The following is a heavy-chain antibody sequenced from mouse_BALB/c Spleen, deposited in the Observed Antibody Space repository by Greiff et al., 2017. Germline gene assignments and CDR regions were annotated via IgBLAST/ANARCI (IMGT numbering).Heavy chain of an antibody. J-gene: IGHJ4*01. CDR1: GYSITSGYY. CDR2: ISYDGSN. V-gene: IGHV3-6*02. Sequence: EVQLQQSGPGLVKPSQSLSLTCSVTGYSITSGYYWNWIRQFPGNKLEWMGYISYDGSNNYNPSLKNRISITRDTSKNQFFLKLNSVTTEDTATYYCARGGYDYGGYYAMDYWGQGTSVTVSS. D-gene: IGHD2-4*01. CDR3: ARGGYDYGGYYAMDY.